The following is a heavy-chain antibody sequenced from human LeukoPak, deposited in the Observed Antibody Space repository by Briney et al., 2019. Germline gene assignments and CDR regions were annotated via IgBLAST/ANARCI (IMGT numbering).Heavy chain of an antibody. CDR3: AGRWRCTLDY. CDR2: IYSTGTT. V-gene: IGHV4-4*09. J-gene: IGHJ4*02. Sequence: PSETLSLTCTVSGTFVSGFYWTWIRQPPGKGLEWIGFIYSTGTTSYNSSLQSRVTISVDTSKNQFSLNLKSVIAADTAMYYCAGRWRCTLDYWGQGTLVAVSS. CDR1: GTFVSGFY. D-gene: IGHD5-24*01.